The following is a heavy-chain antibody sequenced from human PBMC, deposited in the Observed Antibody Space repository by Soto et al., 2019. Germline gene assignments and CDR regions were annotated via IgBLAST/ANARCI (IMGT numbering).Heavy chain of an antibody. V-gene: IGHV5-51*01. CDR1: GYTFTNYW. J-gene: IGHJ4*02. CDR2: IFPGDSDT. CDR3: VRPSFGAFSHFDF. Sequence: GESLKISCKAIGYTFTNYWIGWVRQTPGKGVEWMGIIFPGDSDTSYNPSVEGQVTVSANESISTAYLQWNALKASDTAMYYCVRPSFGAFSHFDFWRQGTLVTVSS. D-gene: IGHD3-3*02.